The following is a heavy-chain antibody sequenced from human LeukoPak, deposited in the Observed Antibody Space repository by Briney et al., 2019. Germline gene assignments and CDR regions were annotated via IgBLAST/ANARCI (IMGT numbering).Heavy chain of an antibody. V-gene: IGHV1-2*02. Sequence: ASVKVSCKASGYTFTGYYMHWVRQAPGQGLEWMGWINPNSGGTNYAQKFQGRVTMTRDTSISTAYMELSRLRSDDTAVYYCARDLRSGYYENRFDPWGQGTLVTVSS. CDR2: INPNSGGT. D-gene: IGHD3-3*01. CDR1: GYTFTGYY. CDR3: ARDLRSGYYENRFDP. J-gene: IGHJ5*02.